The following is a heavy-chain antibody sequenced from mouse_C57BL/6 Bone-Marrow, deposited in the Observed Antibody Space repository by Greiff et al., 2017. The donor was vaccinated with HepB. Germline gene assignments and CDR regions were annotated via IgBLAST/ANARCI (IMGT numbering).Heavy chain of an antibody. CDR2: IDPENGDT. CDR1: GFNIKDDY. V-gene: IGHV14-4*01. J-gene: IGHJ1*03. CDR3: TTNYDYDWYFDV. D-gene: IGHD2-4*01. Sequence: VQLKESGAELVRPGASVKLSCTASGFNIKDDYMHWVKQRPEQGLEWIGWIDPENGDTEYASKFQGKATITADTSSNTAYLQLSSLTSEDTAVYYCTTNYDYDWYFDVWGTGTTVTVSS.